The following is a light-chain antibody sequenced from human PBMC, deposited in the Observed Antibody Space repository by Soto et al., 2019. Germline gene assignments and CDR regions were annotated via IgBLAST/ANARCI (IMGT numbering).Light chain of an antibody. CDR3: LQHNNYPWT. V-gene: IGKV1-17*01. Sequence: DIQMTQSPSSLSASVGDRVTITCRASQGIRIDLGWYQQKPGKAPKRLIYAASSLQSGVPSRFSGSGSGTEFTLTSSSLQPEDFATYYCLQHNNYPWTFGQGTKVEIK. CDR1: QGIRID. J-gene: IGKJ1*01. CDR2: AAS.